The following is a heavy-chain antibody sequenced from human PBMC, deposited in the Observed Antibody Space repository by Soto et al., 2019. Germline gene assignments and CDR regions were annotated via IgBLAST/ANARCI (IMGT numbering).Heavy chain of an antibody. CDR2: ISWNSGSI. D-gene: IGHD3-9*01. J-gene: IGHJ4*02. CDR1: GFTFDDYA. CDR3: AKGLGYFDWLSSTYYFDY. Sequence: GGSLRLSCAASGFTFDDYAMHWVRQAPGKGLEWVSGISWNSGSIGYADSVKGRFTISRDNAKNSLYLQMNSLRAEDTALYYCAKGLGYFDWLSSTYYFDYWGQGTLVTVSS. V-gene: IGHV3-9*01.